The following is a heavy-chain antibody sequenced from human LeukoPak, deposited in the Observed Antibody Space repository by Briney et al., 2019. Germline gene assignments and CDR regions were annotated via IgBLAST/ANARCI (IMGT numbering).Heavy chain of an antibody. CDR3: AREGIAAAGTGGWFDP. Sequence: SETLSLTCTVSGGSISSSSYYWGWIRQPPGKGLEWIGSIYYSGSTYYNPSLKSRVTISVDTSKNQFSLKLSSVTAADTAVYYCAREGIAAAGTGGWFDPWGQGTLVTVSS. D-gene: IGHD6-13*01. CDR2: IYYSGST. J-gene: IGHJ5*02. V-gene: IGHV4-39*07. CDR1: GGSISSSSYY.